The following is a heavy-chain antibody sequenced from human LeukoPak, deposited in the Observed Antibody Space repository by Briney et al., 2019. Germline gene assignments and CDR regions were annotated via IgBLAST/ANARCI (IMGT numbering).Heavy chain of an antibody. J-gene: IGHJ2*01. CDR3: ARDSSYCSGGSCYSVWYFDL. V-gene: IGHV3-21*01. Sequence: PGGSLRLSCAAYGFTFSSYSMNWVRQAPGKGLEWVSSISSSSSYIYYADSVKGRFTISRDNAKNSLYLQMNSLRAEDTAVYYCARDSSYCSGGSCYSVWYFDLWGRGTLVTVSS. CDR1: GFTFSSYS. D-gene: IGHD2-15*01. CDR2: ISSSSSYI.